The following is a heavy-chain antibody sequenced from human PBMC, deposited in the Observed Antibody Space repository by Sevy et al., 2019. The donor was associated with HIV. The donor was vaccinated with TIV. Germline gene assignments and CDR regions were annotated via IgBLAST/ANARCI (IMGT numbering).Heavy chain of an antibody. D-gene: IGHD7-27*01. J-gene: IGHJ3*01. CDR1: GFTFSNSF. V-gene: IGHV3-15*06. CDR3: GTGDAYDV. CDR2: ITRKIDGETT. Sequence: GGSLRLSCAASGFTFSNSFMSWARRAPGRGLEWVGRITRKIDGETTLYAAPVKGRFTISRDDSRNTMYLQMDSLKIEDTAMYYCGTGDAYDVSGQGTTVTVSS.